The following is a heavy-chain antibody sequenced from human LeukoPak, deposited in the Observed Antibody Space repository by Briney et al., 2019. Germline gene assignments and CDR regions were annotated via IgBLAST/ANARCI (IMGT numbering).Heavy chain of an antibody. CDR1: GFTFSSSA. CDR3: AKTIVIPIALGVFDY. J-gene: IGHJ4*02. D-gene: IGHD3-16*02. V-gene: IGHV3-23*01. Sequence: GGSLRLSCAASGFTFSSSAMSWVRQAPGEGLEWVSTISDNGGSTYYADSVKGRFTISRDNSKNTLYLQMNSLRAEDTAIYYCAKTIVIPIALGVFDYWGQGTLVTVSS. CDR2: ISDNGGST.